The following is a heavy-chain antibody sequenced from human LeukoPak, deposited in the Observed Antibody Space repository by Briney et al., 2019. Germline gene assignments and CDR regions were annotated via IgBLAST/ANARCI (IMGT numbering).Heavy chain of an antibody. Sequence: AETLSLTCTVSGGSISSYYWSWIRQPPGKGLEWIGYIFYSGSTNYNPSLKSRVTISLDRSKNQFSLKLSSVTAADTAVYYCARPSIAARPHDAFDIWGQGTMVSVSS. D-gene: IGHD6-6*01. CDR1: GGSISSYY. J-gene: IGHJ3*02. V-gene: IGHV4-59*08. CDR3: ARPSIAARPHDAFDI. CDR2: IFYSGST.